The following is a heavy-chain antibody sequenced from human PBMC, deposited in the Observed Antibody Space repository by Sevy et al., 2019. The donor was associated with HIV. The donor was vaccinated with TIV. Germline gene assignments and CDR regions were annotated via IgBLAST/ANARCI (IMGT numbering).Heavy chain of an antibody. D-gene: IGHD3-3*01. CDR1: GCTVSSNY. Sequence: EGSLRLSCAASGCTVSSNYMSWARQAPGKGLEWGSVIYSGGSTYYTDSVKGRFNISRDNCKNTLYLQMNSLRAEDTAVYYCARGLDFWSGYLDYWGQGTLVTVSS. J-gene: IGHJ4*02. V-gene: IGHV3-53*01. CDR2: IYSGGST. CDR3: ARGLDFWSGYLDY.